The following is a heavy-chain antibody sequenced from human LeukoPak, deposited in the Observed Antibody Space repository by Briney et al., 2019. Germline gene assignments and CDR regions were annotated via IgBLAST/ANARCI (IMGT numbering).Heavy chain of an antibody. J-gene: IGHJ4*02. Sequence: PGGSLRLSCAACGFTFSNYAMSWVRQAPGKGLEWVSAIRGRGDSTYYADSVMGRFAISRDNSKNTLYLQLNYLRAEDTAVYYCAKEDYDSSGGFDSWGQGTLVTVSS. CDR2: IRGRGDST. CDR1: GFTFSNYA. CDR3: AKEDYDSSGGFDS. D-gene: IGHD3-22*01. V-gene: IGHV3-23*01.